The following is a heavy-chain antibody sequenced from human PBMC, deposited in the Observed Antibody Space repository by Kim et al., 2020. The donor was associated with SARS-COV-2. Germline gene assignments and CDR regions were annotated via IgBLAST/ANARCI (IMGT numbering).Heavy chain of an antibody. D-gene: IGHD6-6*01. V-gene: IGHV3-74*01. Sequence: GGSLRLSCEASGFTFSNYWMHWVRQVPGKGLVWVSRVNTDGSNTNYADFVKGRFTISRDSAKNTLYLQMNVLRAEDTAVYFCAREYTSSSTRAFDIWGQGTVVTVSS. CDR1: GFTFSNYW. J-gene: IGHJ3*02. CDR3: AREYTSSSTRAFDI. CDR2: VNTDGSNT.